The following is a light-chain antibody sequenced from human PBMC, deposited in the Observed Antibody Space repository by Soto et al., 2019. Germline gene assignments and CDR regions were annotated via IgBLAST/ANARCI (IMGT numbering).Light chain of an antibody. CDR1: QSISTW. V-gene: IGKV1-5*03. CDR3: QQYTTYYS. Sequence: DIQMTQSPSTLSASVGDRVNITCRASQSISTWLAWYQQKPGKAPKLLIYKASTLQSGVPSRFSGSGSGADFTLTIRSLQPDDFGTYYCQQYTTYYSFGQGTKLEIK. J-gene: IGKJ2*03. CDR2: KAS.